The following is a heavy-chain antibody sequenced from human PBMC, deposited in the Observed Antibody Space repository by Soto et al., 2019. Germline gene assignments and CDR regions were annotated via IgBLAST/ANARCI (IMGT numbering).Heavy chain of an antibody. J-gene: IGHJ3*02. D-gene: IGHD2-2*01. Sequence: SLRLSCSASVFAFDDYAMHWCRQAPGKGLEWVSGISFDSGSIGYADSVRGRFTISRDDARNSLYLRMNSLRAEDTALYYCVKDIEENQLLYDGFDIWGQGTMVTVSS. CDR3: VKDIEENQLLYDGFDI. CDR1: VFAFDDYA. CDR2: ISFDSGSI. V-gene: IGHV3-9*01.